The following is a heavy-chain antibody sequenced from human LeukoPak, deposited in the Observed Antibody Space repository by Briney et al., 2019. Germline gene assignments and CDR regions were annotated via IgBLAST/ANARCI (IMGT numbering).Heavy chain of an antibody. CDR1: GFTFSDYN. J-gene: IGHJ3*02. V-gene: IGHV3-23*01. Sequence: GGSMRLSCAASGFTFSDYNMNWIRQASGKGLEWVSAISGSGGSTYYADSVKGRFTISRDNSKNTLYLQMNSLRAEDTAVYYCAKWVRGVISAFDIWGQGTMVTVSS. D-gene: IGHD3-10*01. CDR3: AKWVRGVISAFDI. CDR2: ISGSGGST.